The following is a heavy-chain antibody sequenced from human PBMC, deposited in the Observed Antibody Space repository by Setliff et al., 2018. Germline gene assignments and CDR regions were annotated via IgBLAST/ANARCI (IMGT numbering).Heavy chain of an antibody. CDR3: AREGPVQLERDYYYMDV. D-gene: IGHD1-1*01. CDR1: GYSFSNFW. Sequence: PGESLKISCKGSGYSFSNFWIGWVRQMPGKGLEWMGIIYPGDSDIRYSPSFQGQVTISADKSISTAYLQWSSLKASDTAMYYCAREGPVQLERDYYYMDVWGKGTTVTVSS. V-gene: IGHV5-51*01. J-gene: IGHJ6*03. CDR2: IYPGDSDI.